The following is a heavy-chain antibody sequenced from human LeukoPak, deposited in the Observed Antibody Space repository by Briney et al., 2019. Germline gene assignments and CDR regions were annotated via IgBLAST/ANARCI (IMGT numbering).Heavy chain of an antibody. CDR2: IYYSGST. V-gene: IGHV4-59*08. CDR3: ARLYDFWSGYFDY. CDR1: GGSISSYY. J-gene: IGHJ4*02. Sequence: SETLSLTCTVSGGSISSYYWSWIRQPPGKGLEWIGYIYYSGSTNYNPSLKSRVTISVDTSKNQFSPKLSSVTAADTAVYYCARLYDFWSGYFDYWGQGTLVTVSS. D-gene: IGHD3-3*01.